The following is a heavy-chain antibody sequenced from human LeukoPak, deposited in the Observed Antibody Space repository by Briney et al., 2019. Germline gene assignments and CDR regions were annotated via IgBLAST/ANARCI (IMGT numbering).Heavy chain of an antibody. J-gene: IGHJ2*01. CDR2: ISGSGGST. CDR1: GFTFSSYA. D-gene: IGHD4-23*01. V-gene: IGHV3-23*01. Sequence: GGSLRLSCAASGFTFSSYAMTWARQAPGKGLEWVSAISGSGGSTYYADSVKGRFTISRDNSKNTLYLQMNSLRAEDTAVYYCAKNNDYGGSYWYFDLWGRGTLVTVSS. CDR3: AKNNDYGGSYWYFDL.